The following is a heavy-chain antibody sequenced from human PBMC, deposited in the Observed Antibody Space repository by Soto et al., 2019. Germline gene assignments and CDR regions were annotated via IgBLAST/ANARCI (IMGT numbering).Heavy chain of an antibody. V-gene: IGHV1-8*02. J-gene: IGHJ4*02. Sequence: QVQLVQSGAEVKKPGASVKVSCKASGYTFTSYDINWVRQAPGQGLEWVGWMTPNSGDTGDAQTFQGRVTLTRDTSRSTAYMELSSLTSEDTAVYYCARNLYNTGSFAHGGQGTLVTVSS. CDR3: ARNLYNTGSFAH. D-gene: IGHD1-20*01. CDR2: MTPNSGDT. CDR1: GYTFTSYD.